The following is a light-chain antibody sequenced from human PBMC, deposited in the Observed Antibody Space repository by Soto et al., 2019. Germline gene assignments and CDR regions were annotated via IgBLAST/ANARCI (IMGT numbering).Light chain of an antibody. J-gene: IGLJ1*01. CDR2: DVS. CDR1: SSDVGAYDY. V-gene: IGLV2-14*03. Sequence: QSVLTQPASVSGSPGQSITISCTGTSSDVGAYDYVSWYQQHPGEVPKLMIFDVSDRPSGVSNRFSGSKSGNTASLTISGLQAEDEADYYCSSFTTSTSYVFVTGTKVTVL. CDR3: SSFTTSTSYV.